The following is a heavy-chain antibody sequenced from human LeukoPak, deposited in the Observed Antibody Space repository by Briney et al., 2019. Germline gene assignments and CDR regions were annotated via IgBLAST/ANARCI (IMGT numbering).Heavy chain of an antibody. J-gene: IGHJ5*01. D-gene: IGHD4-23*01. CDR2: IYYSGTT. CDR3: VRDHGGWFDS. CDR1: GGSISNFY. Sequence: KPSETLSLTCTVSGGSISNFYWSWIRQPPGKGLEWIGYIYYSGTTKYNPSLKSRVTISVDTSKNQFSLKLNSVTAADTAVYYCVRDHGGWFDSWGQGTLVTVSS. V-gene: IGHV4-59*01.